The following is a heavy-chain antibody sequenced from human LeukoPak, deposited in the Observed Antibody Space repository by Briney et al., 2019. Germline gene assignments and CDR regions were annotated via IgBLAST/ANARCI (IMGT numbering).Heavy chain of an antibody. CDR1: GGSISSDY. J-gene: IGHJ4*02. V-gene: IGHV4-59*01. CDR2: IHSSGST. D-gene: IGHD2-15*01. Sequence: SETLSLTCTVSGGSISSDYWSWVRQPPGKGLEWTGYIHSSGSTNYNPSLKSRVTISVDTSKNEFSLKLSSVNAADTAVYYCARGRGLDYWGQGTLVTVSS. CDR3: ARGRGLDY.